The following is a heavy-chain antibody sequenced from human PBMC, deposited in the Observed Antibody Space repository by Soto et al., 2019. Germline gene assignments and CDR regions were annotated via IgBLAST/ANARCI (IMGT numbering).Heavy chain of an antibody. J-gene: IGHJ4*02. V-gene: IGHV4-31*03. D-gene: IGHD6-13*01. CDR1: GVSISSGGYY. CDR3: ARGMYSSSWYYFDY. Sequence: PSETLSLTCTVSGVSISSGGYYLSWIRQHPGKGLEWIGYIYYSGSTYYNPSLKSRVTISVDTSKNQFSLKLSSVTAADTAVYYCARGMYSSSWYYFDYWGQGTLVTVSS. CDR2: IYYSGST.